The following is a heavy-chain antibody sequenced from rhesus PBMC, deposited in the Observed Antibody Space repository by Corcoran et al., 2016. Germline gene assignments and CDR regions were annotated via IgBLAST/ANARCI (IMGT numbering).Heavy chain of an antibody. CDR1: GYSISRGYG. CDR2: IGASSGST. Sequence: QVQLQESGPGLVKPSETLSLTCAVSGYSISRGYGWSWIRQPPGKGLEWIGYIGASSGSTNYNPSLKSRVTISKDTSKNQFSLKLSSVTAADTAVYYCAREWGFDYWGQGVLVTVSS. J-gene: IGHJ4*01. CDR3: AREWGFDY. D-gene: IGHD7-45*01. V-gene: IGHV4-127*01.